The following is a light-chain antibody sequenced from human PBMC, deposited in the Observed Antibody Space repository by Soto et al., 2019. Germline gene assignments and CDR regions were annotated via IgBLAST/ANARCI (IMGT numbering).Light chain of an antibody. J-gene: IGKJ5*01. CDR2: DAS. CDR1: QSISSW. Sequence: DIQMTQSPSTLSGSVGDRVTITCRASQSISSWLAWYQQKPGKAPKLLIYDASSLESGVPSRFSGSGSGTDFTLTISSLQPEDLATYYCLESSSALTFGQGTRLEIK. CDR3: LESSSALT. V-gene: IGKV1-5*01.